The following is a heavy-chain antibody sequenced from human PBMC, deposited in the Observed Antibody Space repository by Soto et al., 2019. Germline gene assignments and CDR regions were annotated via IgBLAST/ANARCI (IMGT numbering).Heavy chain of an antibody. CDR2: INPNSGGT. CDR1: GYTFTGYY. J-gene: IGHJ5*02. Sequence: GASVQVSCKASGYTFTGYYMHWVRQAPGQGLEWMGWINPNSGGTNYAQKFQGRVTMTRDTSISTAYMELSRPRSDDTAVYYCAREWRWQQALANSGDPWGQRTLVTVFS. V-gene: IGHV1-2*02. D-gene: IGHD6-13*01. CDR3: AREWRWQQALANSGDP.